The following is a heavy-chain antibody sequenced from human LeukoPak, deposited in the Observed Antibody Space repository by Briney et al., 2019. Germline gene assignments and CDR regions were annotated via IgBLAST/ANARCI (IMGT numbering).Heavy chain of an antibody. CDR2: IGSLGTDI. J-gene: IGHJ5*02. V-gene: IGHV3-21*01. CDR3: ARDLMLRLGELDL. CDR1: GFTLVPYT. D-gene: IGHD3-16*01. Sequence: GGSLRLSCAASGFTLVPYTMNWVRQVPGKGLEWVSSIGSLGTDIYYTASVKGRFTVSRDNAQNSLYLQMNSLRAEDTALYYCARDLMLRLGELDLWGQGTLVTVSS.